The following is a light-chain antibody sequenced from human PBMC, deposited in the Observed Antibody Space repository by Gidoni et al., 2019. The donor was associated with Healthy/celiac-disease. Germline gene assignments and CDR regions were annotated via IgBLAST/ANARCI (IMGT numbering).Light chain of an antibody. CDR2: YDV. V-gene: IGLV1-36*01. CDR3: AAWDDSLNGYV. Sequence: QSVLTQPPSVSEAPRQRVTISCSGSSSNIGNNAVHWYQQLPGKAPKLLIYYDVRPPSGVFDRCSVSKSGTSASLAISGLQSEDEADYYCAAWDDSLNGYVFGTGTKVTVL. J-gene: IGLJ1*01. CDR1: SSNIGNNA.